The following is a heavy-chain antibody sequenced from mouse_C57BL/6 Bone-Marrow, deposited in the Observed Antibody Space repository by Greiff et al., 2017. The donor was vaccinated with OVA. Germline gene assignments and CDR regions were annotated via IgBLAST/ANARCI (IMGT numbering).Heavy chain of an antibody. CDR2: LDPENGGT. Sequence: EVQLQESGAELVRPGASVKLSCKASGFTFTDDYMHWVKQRPGQGLEWIGWLDPENGGTAYDSKFQGKATKTADTASNTAYLQLSSLTTEDTAGYYCTSYGNFDDWGKGTTLTVSS. CDR3: TSYGNFDD. J-gene: IGHJ2*01. D-gene: IGHD1-1*02. CDR1: GFTFTDDY. V-gene: IGHV14-4*01.